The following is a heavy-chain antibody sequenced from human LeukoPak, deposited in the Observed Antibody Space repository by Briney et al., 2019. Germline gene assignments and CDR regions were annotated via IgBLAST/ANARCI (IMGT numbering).Heavy chain of an antibody. Sequence: PGRSLRLSCAASGFTFSSYGMHWVRQAPGKGLEWVAVIWYDGSNKYYADSVKGRFTISRDNSKNTLYLQMNSLRAEDTAVYCCARARYCSGGSCYYYYGMDVWGQGTTVTVSS. V-gene: IGHV3-33*01. CDR1: GFTFSSYG. CDR2: IWYDGSNK. J-gene: IGHJ6*02. CDR3: ARARYCSGGSCYYYYGMDV. D-gene: IGHD2-15*01.